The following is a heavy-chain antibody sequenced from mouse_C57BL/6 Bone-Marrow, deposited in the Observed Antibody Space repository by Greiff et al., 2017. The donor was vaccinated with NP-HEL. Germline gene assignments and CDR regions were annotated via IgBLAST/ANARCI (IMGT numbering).Heavy chain of an antibody. CDR1: GYTFTSYW. D-gene: IGHD1-1*02. CDR2: IDPADSYT. CDR3: ARRGWTHYFDY. J-gene: IGHJ2*01. Sequence: QVQLQQPGAELVKPGASVKLSCKASGYTFTSYWMQWVKQRPGQGLEWIGEIDPADSYTNYNQKFKGKATLTVDTSSSTAYMRLSSLTSEDSAVYYCARRGWTHYFDYWGQGTTLTVSS. V-gene: IGHV1-50*01.